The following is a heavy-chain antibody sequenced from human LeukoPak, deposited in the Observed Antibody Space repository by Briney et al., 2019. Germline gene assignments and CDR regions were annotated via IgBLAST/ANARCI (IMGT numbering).Heavy chain of an antibody. J-gene: IGHJ6*02. CDR1: GFTVGSNY. CDR3: ARDPQGSGTYILSYYYGMDV. Sequence: GGSLRLSCAASGFTVGSNYMSWVRQAPGKGLEWVSYISSSGSTIYYADSVKGRFTISRDNAKNSLYLQMNSLRAEDTAVYYCARDPQGSGTYILSYYYGMDVWGQGTTVTVSS. V-gene: IGHV3-11*01. D-gene: IGHD3-10*01. CDR2: ISSSGSTI.